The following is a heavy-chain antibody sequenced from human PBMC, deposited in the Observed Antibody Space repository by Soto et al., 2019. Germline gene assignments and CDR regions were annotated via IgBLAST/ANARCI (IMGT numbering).Heavy chain of an antibody. V-gene: IGHV3-30*18. D-gene: IGHD6-19*01. J-gene: IGHJ4*02. CDR1: GFTLSCCG. Sequence: QVQVVESGGGVVQPGRSLRLSCAASGFTLSCCGMHWVRQAPGKGLEWVGVLTYDGGDKHYADSVKGRFTISRDSSENTVYLQMNSLRVEDSAIYYCAKEQSSGYYRVVDYWGQGTLVTVSS. CDR2: LTYDGGDK. CDR3: AKEQSSGYYRVVDY.